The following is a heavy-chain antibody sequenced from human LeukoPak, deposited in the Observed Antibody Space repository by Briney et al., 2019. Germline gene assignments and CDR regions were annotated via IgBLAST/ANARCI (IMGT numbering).Heavy chain of an antibody. CDR2: ISSDGSRV. V-gene: IGHV3-74*01. J-gene: IGHJ4*02. CDR1: GFTFSDYW. CDR3: ARAGSSGRVYYFDY. D-gene: IGHD1-26*01. Sequence: GGSLRLSCAASGFTFSDYWMHWVRQAPGKGLVWVSRISSDGSRVTYADSVKGRLTISRDNAKNSLYLQMNSLRAEDTALYYCARAGSSGRVYYFDYWGQGTLVTVSS.